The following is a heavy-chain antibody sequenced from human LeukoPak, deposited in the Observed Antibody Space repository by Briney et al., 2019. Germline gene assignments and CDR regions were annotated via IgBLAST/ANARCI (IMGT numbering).Heavy chain of an antibody. CDR1: GGSFSGYY. CDR3: ARVARGLLRYFDY. CDR2: INHSGST. D-gene: IGHD1-26*01. Sequence: SETLSLTCAVYGGSFSGYYWSWIRQPPGKGLEWIGEINHSGSTNYNPSLKSRVTISVDTSKNQFSLKLSSVTAADTAVYYCARVARGLLRYFDYWGQGTLVTVSS. V-gene: IGHV4-34*01. J-gene: IGHJ4*02.